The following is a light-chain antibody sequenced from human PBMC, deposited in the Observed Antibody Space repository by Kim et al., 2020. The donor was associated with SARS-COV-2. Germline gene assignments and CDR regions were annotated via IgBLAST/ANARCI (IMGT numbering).Light chain of an antibody. V-gene: IGLV2-11*03. CDR3: CSYAGSNTWV. CDR2: DVS. Sequence: GQSVTISCTGTSSDVGGYNYVAWYQQHPGKAPQVKIYDVSKRPSGIPDRFSGSKSGNTASLTISGLQAEDEADYYCCSYAGSNTWVFGGGTKVTVL. J-gene: IGLJ3*02. CDR1: SSDVGGYNY.